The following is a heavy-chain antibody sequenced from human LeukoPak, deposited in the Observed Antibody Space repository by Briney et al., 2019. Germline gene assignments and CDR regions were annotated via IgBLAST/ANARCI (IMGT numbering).Heavy chain of an antibody. D-gene: IGHD6-13*01. CDR1: GFTFSDYY. CDR3: ARRIVAAPGLESYGMDV. J-gene: IGHJ6*04. Sequence: PGGSLRLSCAASGFTFSDYYMSWIRQAPGKGLEWVSYISSSGSTIYYADSVKGRFTISRDNAKNSLYLQMNSLRAEDTAVYYCARRIVAAPGLESYGMDVWGKGTTVTVSS. V-gene: IGHV3-11*01. CDR2: ISSSGSTI.